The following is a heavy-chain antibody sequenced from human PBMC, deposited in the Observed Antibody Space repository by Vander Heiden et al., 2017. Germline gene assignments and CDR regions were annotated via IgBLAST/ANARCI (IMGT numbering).Heavy chain of an antibody. V-gene: IGHV3-23*01. CDR1: GLTSSSYA. D-gene: IGHD1-26*01. Sequence: EVQLFESGGGLVQPGGSLRLSCAAPGLTSSSYALSWVRQAAGKGLGGVSAISGSGGSTYYADSGKGRFTISRDNSKNTLDLQMNSLRAEDTAVYYCAKEYSGSYYYFDYWGQGTLVTVSS. CDR3: AKEYSGSYYYFDY. CDR2: ISGSGGST. J-gene: IGHJ4*02.